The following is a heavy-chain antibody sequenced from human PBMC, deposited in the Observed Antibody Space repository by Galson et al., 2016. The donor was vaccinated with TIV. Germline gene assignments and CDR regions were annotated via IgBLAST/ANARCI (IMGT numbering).Heavy chain of an antibody. CDR1: GFSFSSYG. CDR2: ILYDGTNK. D-gene: IGHD4-17*01. Sequence: SLRLSCAASGFSFSSYGMHWDRQAPGKGLEWVAVILYDGTNKYYADSVKGRFTIARDNSKNTLSLQMNSLGTEDTAVYYCAKDPRIYGDYLLAYFDYWGQGTLVTVSS. CDR3: AKDPRIYGDYLLAYFDY. J-gene: IGHJ4*02. V-gene: IGHV3-30*18.